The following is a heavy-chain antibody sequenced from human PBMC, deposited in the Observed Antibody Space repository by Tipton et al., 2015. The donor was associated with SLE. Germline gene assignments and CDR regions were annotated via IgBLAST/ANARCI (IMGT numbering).Heavy chain of an antibody. J-gene: IGHJ4*02. CDR3: ARGVAERLGLDF. D-gene: IGHD6-19*01. V-gene: IGHV4-59*01. Sequence: TLSLTCTVSGGSIGPYYWHWIRQSPGKALEWIGYIYFDGNSNGRGNYNPPLKSRVTMSVDPSKMQFSLDLNSVTAADTALYFCARGVAERLGLDFWGQGSLVTVSS. CDR1: GGSIGPYY. CDR2: IYFDGNS.